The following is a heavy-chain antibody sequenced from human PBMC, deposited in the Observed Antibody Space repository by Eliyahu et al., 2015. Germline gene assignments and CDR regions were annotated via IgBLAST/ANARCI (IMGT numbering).Heavy chain of an antibody. CDR1: GYTFTSYS. CDR3: ARKFYYGSGRFYRPTDXGMDV. D-gene: IGHD3-10*01. Sequence: QVQLVQSGAEVKKPGASVKVACKASGYTFTSYSLYWVRQAPGQGLEWMGIINPSGGSTSYAQKFQDRVTMTRDTSTSTVYMEMRSLRSEDSAVYYCARKFYYGSGRFYRPTDXGMDVWGQGTTVTVSS. J-gene: IGHJ6*02. CDR2: INPSGGST. V-gene: IGHV1-46*01.